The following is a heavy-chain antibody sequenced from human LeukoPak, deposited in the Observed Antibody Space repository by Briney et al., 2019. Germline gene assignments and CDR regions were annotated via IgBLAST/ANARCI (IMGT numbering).Heavy chain of an antibody. D-gene: IGHD4-17*01. J-gene: IGHJ4*02. CDR1: GFTFSSYS. Sequence: GGSLRLSCAASGFTFSSYSMNWVRQAPGKGLEWVSSISPSSGYIYYADSVKGRFTISRDDAKNSLCLQMNSLRAEDTAVYCCARGGVTTYGYEFWGQGAPVTVSS. V-gene: IGHV3-21*06. CDR2: ISPSSGYI. CDR3: ARGGVTTYGYEF.